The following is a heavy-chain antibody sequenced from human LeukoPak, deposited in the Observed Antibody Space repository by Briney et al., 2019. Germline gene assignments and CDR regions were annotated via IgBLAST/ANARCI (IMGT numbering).Heavy chain of an antibody. D-gene: IGHD6-13*01. CDR3: ARGRMRAAAGKRLDY. V-gene: IGHV4-39*07. CDR2: IYYSGST. Sequence: PSETLSLTCTVSGGSISSSSYYWGWIRQPPGKGLEWIGSIYYSGSTYYNPSLKSRVTISVDTSKNQFSLKLSSVTAADTAVYYCARGRMRAAAGKRLDYWGQGTLVTVSS. J-gene: IGHJ4*02. CDR1: GGSISSSSYY.